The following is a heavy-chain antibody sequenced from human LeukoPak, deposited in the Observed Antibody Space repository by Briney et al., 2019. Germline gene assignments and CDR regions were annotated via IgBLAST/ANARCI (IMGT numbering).Heavy chain of an antibody. V-gene: IGHV4-61*02. CDR1: GGSISSGSYY. J-gene: IGHJ3*02. CDR3: ARDSYDAFDI. Sequence: SETLSLTCTVSGGSISSGSYYWSWIRQPAGKGLEWIGRIYTSGSTNYNPSLKSRVTISVDTSKNRFSLKLSSVTAADTAVYYCARDSYDAFDIWGQGTMVTVSS. CDR2: IYTSGST.